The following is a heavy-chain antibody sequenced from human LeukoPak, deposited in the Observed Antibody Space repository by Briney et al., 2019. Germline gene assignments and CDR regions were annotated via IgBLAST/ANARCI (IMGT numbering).Heavy chain of an antibody. CDR3: ARDLGYYRADY. J-gene: IGHJ4*02. D-gene: IGHD1-26*01. CDR2: IKGDGSEK. Sequence: GGSLRLSCAASGFTFSSYGVSWVRQAPGKGLEWVANIKGDGSEKKYVEYVKGRFSISRDNAKNSLYLQMDSLRVEDTAVYYCARDLGYYRADYWGQGTLLTVSS. V-gene: IGHV3-7*01. CDR1: GFTFSSYG.